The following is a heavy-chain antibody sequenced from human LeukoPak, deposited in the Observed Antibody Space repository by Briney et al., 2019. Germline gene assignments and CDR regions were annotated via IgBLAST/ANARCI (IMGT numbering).Heavy chain of an antibody. CDR2: IYPGDSDT. V-gene: IGHV5-51*01. D-gene: IGHD5-18*01. Sequence: GESLKVSCKGSGYSFPNYWIGWVRQMPGKGLEWMGIIYPGDSDTRYSPSFQGQVTMSADKSISTAYLQWSSLKASDTAMYYCARHLRLWQNWFDPWGQGTLVTVPS. J-gene: IGHJ5*02. CDR3: ARHLRLWQNWFDP. CDR1: GYSFPNYW.